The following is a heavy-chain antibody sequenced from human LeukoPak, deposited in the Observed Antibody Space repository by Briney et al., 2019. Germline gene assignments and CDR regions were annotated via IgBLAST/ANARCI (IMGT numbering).Heavy chain of an antibody. V-gene: IGHV4-39*01. CDR2: IYYSGST. CDR1: GGSISSSSYY. D-gene: IGHD6-13*01. CDR3: ARHHSHSSSWYNYFDY. J-gene: IGHJ4*02. Sequence: SETLSLTCTVSGGSISSSSYYWGWIRQPPGKGLEWIGSIYYSGSTYYNPSLKSRVTISVDTSKNQFSLKLSSVTAADTAVYYCARHHSHSSSWYNYFDYWGQGTLVTVSS.